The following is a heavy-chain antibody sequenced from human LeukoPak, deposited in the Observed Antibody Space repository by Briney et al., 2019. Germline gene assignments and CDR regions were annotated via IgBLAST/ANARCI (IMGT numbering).Heavy chain of an antibody. D-gene: IGHD6-6*01. J-gene: IGHJ4*02. CDR3: ARTYYSSSYDY. V-gene: IGHV4-38-2*02. Sequence: SETLSLTCTVSGYPISSGYYWGWIGQPPGKGLEWIGSSYHSGSTYYNASLKSRFTISVDTCKNQSYLKLSSVTAADTAVYYCARTYYSSSYDYWGQGTLVTVSS. CDR1: GYPISSGYY. CDR2: SYHSGST.